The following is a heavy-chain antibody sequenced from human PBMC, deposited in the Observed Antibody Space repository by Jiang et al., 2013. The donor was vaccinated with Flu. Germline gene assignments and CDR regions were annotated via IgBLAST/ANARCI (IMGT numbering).Heavy chain of an antibody. CDR3: AESLNVRGYFDWLGSHPVQFDY. Sequence: GPGLVKPSETLSLTCAVSGYTISSDYYWNWIRQPPGKGLEWIGSIYRSGTTYYNPSLKSRVTISVDTSKNQFSLKLSSVTAADTAVYYCAESLNVRGYFDWLGSHPVQFDYWGQGTLVTVSS. D-gene: IGHD3-9*01. J-gene: IGHJ4*02. CDR1: GYTISSDYY. V-gene: IGHV4-38-2*01. CDR2: IYRSGTT.